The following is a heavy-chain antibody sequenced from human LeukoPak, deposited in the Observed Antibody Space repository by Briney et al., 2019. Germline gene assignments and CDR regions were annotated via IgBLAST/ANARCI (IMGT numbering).Heavy chain of an antibody. D-gene: IGHD5-18*01. CDR3: ARTDTAMARYGMDV. CDR2: IYPGDSDT. CDR1: GYSFTSYW. J-gene: IGHJ6*02. V-gene: IGHV5-51*01. Sequence: GESLKISRKGSGYSFTSYWIGWVREMPGKCLEWMGIIYPGDSDTRYSPSFQGQVTISADKSISTAYLQWSSLKPSDTAMYYCARTDTAMARYGMDVWGQGSTVTVSS.